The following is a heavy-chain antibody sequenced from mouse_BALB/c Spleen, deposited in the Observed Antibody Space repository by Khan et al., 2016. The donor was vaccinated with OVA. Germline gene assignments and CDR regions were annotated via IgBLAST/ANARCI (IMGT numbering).Heavy chain of an antibody. J-gene: IGHJ3*01. CDR2: FYPGSGSI. V-gene: IGHV1-62-2*01. CDR3: ARHEDSHSSGAALFAY. Sequence: QVQLQQSGAELVKPGASVKLSCKASGYTFTEYIIHWVKQRSGQGLEWIGWFYPGSGSIKYNEKFKDKAKLTADKSSRTVYMALSRLTAEDSAFYFCARHEDSHSSGAALFAYWGQGTLVTVSA. CDR1: GYTFTEYI. D-gene: IGHD3-1*01.